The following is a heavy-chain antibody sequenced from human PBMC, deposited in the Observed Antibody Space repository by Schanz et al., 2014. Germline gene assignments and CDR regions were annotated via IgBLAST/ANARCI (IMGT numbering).Heavy chain of an antibody. J-gene: IGHJ4*02. D-gene: IGHD4-17*01. CDR3: ARGYGDSPTDF. V-gene: IGHV1-69*02. CDR1: GDTFSSYT. Sequence: QVQLVQSGAEVKKPGSSMKVSCKASGDTFSSYTISWVRQARGQGLEWVGRIIPILGIANYAQKFQGRVTITADRSTSTAYMELSSLRAEDTAVYYCARGYGDSPTDFWGQGTLVTVSS. CDR2: IIPILGIA.